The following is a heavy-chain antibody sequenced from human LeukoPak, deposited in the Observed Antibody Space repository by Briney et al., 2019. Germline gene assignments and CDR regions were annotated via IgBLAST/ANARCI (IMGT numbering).Heavy chain of an antibody. J-gene: IGHJ4*02. D-gene: IGHD3-3*01. V-gene: IGHV4-34*01. CDR2: INHSGST. Sequence: SETLSLTCAVYGGSFSGYYWSWIHQPPGKGLERIGEINHSGSTNYNPSLKSRVTISVDTSKNQFSLKLSSVTAADTFVYYCAILITIFGEYYFDFWGQGTLVTVSS. CDR1: GGSFSGYY. CDR3: AILITIFGEYYFDF.